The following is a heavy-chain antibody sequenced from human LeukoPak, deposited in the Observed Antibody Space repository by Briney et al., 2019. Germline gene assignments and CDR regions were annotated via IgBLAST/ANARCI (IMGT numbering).Heavy chain of an antibody. Sequence: ASVKVSCKTSGYTFSDYYLHWVRQAPGQGLEWMGRIDPNSAGTNYAQKFQGRVTVTRDTSISTVYMELSGLRSDDTAVYYCARVPGPYTTSRFDYWGQGTLVTVSS. CDR3: ARVPGPYTTSRFDY. J-gene: IGHJ4*02. V-gene: IGHV1-2*02. CDR1: GYTFSDYY. D-gene: IGHD6-13*01. CDR2: IDPNSAGT.